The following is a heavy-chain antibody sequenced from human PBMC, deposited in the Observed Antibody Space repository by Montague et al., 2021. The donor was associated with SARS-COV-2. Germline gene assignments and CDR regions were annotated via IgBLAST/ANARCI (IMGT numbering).Heavy chain of an antibody. V-gene: IGHV4-38-2*01. CDR1: GYSISSGYY. Sequence: SETLSLTCSVSGYSISSGYYWGWIRQPPGKGLEWIGNIYHSGGTXYSPSLKSRVTVSVDTSKNQISLRLSSVTAADTAVYYCARWYYGSGSYPHWGQGTLVTVSS. CDR2: IYHSGGT. J-gene: IGHJ4*02. CDR3: ARWYYGSGSYPH. D-gene: IGHD3-10*01.